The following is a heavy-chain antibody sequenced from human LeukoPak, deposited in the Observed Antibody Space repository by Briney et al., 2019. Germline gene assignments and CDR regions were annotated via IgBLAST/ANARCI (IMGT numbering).Heavy chain of an antibody. CDR2: ISAYNGNT. CDR3: ARRYYYDSSGYISDY. Sequence: ASVKVSCKASGYTFTGYYMHWVRQAPGQGLEWMGWISAYNGNTNYAQKLQGRVTMTTDTSTSTAYMELRSLRSDDTAVYYCARRYYYDSSGYISDYWGQGTLVTVSS. CDR1: GYTFTGYY. D-gene: IGHD3-22*01. V-gene: IGHV1-18*04. J-gene: IGHJ4*02.